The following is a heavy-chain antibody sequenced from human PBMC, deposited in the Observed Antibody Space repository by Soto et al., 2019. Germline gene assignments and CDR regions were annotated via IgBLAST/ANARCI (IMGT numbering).Heavy chain of an antibody. CDR1: GFSLGGYA. J-gene: IGHJ4*02. D-gene: IGHD2-21*01. CDR2: TSYDGSNQ. CDR3: AREVGSHTIPPGDY. Sequence: QVQLVESGGGVVQPGRSLRLSCATSGFSLGGYAMHWVRQAPGKGLEWVAVTSYDGSNQAYSDSVRGRFTISRDNSKNTVSLQMNSLRIEDTAVYYCAREVGSHTIPPGDYWGQGALVIVSS. V-gene: IGHV3-30-3*01.